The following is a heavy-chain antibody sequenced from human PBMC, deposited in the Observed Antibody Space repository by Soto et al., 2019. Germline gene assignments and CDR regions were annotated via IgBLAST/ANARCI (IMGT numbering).Heavy chain of an antibody. V-gene: IGHV3-23*01. CDR1: GFMFSSHG. Sequence: EVQLLESGGDLVQPGGSLRVSCAASGFMFSSHGMSWVRQAPGKGLEWVSSISSGGDLTYYADSVKGRFTVSRDNLKNTLSLQMGSLRAEDTATYYCAKIGQIGNWFFDYCGQGTLVTVSS. CDR3: AKIGQIGNWFFDY. D-gene: IGHD1-1*01. J-gene: IGHJ4*02. CDR2: ISSGGDLT.